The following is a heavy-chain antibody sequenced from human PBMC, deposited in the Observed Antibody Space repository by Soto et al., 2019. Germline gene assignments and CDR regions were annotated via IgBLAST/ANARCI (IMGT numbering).Heavy chain of an antibody. CDR3: VMVDNYVTPTPQDV. CDR1: GYSFVNYG. J-gene: IGHJ6*02. V-gene: IGHV1-18*01. CDR2: ISPYTGNT. D-gene: IGHD3-16*01. Sequence: QVQLVQSGDEVKKPGASVKVSFKASGYSFVNYGIAWVREAPGQGIEWMGWISPYTGNTHSAAQVQGRLTMTTDTSTSTAYMGLGSLTSDDTAVYYCVMVDNYVTPTPQDVWGQGTTVTVSS.